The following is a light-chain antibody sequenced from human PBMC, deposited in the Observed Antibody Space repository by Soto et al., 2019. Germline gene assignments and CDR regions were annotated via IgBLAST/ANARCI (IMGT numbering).Light chain of an antibody. CDR1: SSDVGGYNY. Sequence: QSVLTQPASVSGSPGQSITISCTGTSSDVGGYNYVSWYQQHPGNAPRLMIYEVNNRPSGVPNRFSGSKSGNTASLTISGLQDEDEADYYCSSKTSSRTPFVLGTGNKVTVL. CDR3: SSKTSSRTPFV. V-gene: IGLV2-14*01. J-gene: IGLJ1*01. CDR2: EVN.